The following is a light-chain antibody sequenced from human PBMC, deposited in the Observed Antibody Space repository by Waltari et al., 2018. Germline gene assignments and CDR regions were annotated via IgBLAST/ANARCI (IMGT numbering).Light chain of an antibody. CDR1: QSVGRF. J-gene: IGKJ1*01. Sequence: ELVLTQSPGTLSLSPGERATLACRASQSVGRFLAWYQQKPGQAPRLLIYQASNRATGIPDRFSGSGSGTDFSLTISRLEPEDFAVYYCQNHERLPATFGQGTKVE. V-gene: IGKV3-20*01. CDR2: QAS. CDR3: QNHERLPAT.